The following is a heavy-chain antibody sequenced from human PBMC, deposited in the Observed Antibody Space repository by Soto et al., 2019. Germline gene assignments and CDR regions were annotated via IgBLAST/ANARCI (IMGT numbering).Heavy chain of an antibody. Sequence: QVQLVQSGAEVKKPGASVTVSCKASGYSFTTYGLSWVRQAPGHGLEWVGWIRARTGDRNFAQKFQGRVALTTDTSTSTAYMELTSLTSDDTAVYYRARDEGVGPPVTFDIWGQGTMVTVSS. CDR2: IRARTGDR. CDR1: GYSFTTYG. CDR3: ARDEGVGPPVTFDI. J-gene: IGHJ3*02. D-gene: IGHD1-26*01. V-gene: IGHV1-18*01.